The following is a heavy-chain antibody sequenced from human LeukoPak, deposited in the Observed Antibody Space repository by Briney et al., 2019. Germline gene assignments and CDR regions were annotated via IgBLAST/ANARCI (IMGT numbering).Heavy chain of an antibody. D-gene: IGHD4-17*01. V-gene: IGHV3-23*01. CDR3: ARDRDYAFDY. CDR1: GFTFSSYA. Sequence: GGSLRLSCAASGFTFSSYAMSCVRQAPGKGLEWVSAISGSGGSTYYADSVKGRFTISRDNGKNSLYLQMNSLRDEDTAVYYCARDRDYAFDYWGQGTLVTVSS. CDR2: ISGSGGST. J-gene: IGHJ4*02.